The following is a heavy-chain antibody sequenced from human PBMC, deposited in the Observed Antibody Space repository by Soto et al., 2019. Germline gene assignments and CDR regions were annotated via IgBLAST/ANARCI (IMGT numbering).Heavy chain of an antibody. CDR1: GASISSGDYY. V-gene: IGHV4-31*02. J-gene: IGHJ4*02. D-gene: IGHD3-22*01. Sequence: TLSLTCPVYGASISSGDYYWSWIRQHPGKGLEWIGYIYYSGRSNYNPSLKSRVTISVDTSKNQFSLRLSSVTAADTAVYYCANRRSSGYYAFDYWGQGTPVTVSS. CDR3: ANRRSSGYYAFDY. CDR2: IYYSGRS.